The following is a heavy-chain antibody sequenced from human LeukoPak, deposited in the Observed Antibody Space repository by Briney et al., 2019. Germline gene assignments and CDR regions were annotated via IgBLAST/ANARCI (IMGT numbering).Heavy chain of an antibody. CDR2: ISSSSYI. CDR1: GFTFSSYA. D-gene: IGHD6-13*01. Sequence: GGSLRLSCAASGFTFSSYAMNWVRQAPGKGLEWVSSISSSSYIYYADSVKGRFTISRDNAKNSLYLQMNSLRAEDTAVYYCARVIAAPRGASMDVWGQGTTVTVSS. CDR3: ARVIAAPRGASMDV. V-gene: IGHV3-21*01. J-gene: IGHJ6*02.